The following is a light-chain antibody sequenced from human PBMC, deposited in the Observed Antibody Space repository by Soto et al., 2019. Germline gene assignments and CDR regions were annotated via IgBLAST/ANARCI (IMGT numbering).Light chain of an antibody. CDR1: QSVDSNY. Sequence: EIGLTQSRGTLPLSPGERATRACRASQSVDSNYLAWYQQKPGRAPRLLIYPASSRAAGIPDRFSGSGSGTDFTLTISRLEPEDFAVYYCQQYGSAPWTFGQGTKVEIK. CDR2: PAS. CDR3: QQYGSAPWT. V-gene: IGKV3-20*01. J-gene: IGKJ1*01.